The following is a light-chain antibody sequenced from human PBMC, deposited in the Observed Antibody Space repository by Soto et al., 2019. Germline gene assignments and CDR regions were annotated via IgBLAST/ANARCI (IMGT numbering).Light chain of an antibody. Sequence: DIQMTQSPSSLSASVGDRVTITCQASQDISNYLNWYQQKPGKAPKLLIYDASSLETGVPSRFSGRGSGTDFTFTISSLQPEEIATYYCQQYDNVPRTFGQGTKLEIK. J-gene: IGKJ2*01. V-gene: IGKV1-33*01. CDR2: DAS. CDR1: QDISNY. CDR3: QQYDNVPRT.